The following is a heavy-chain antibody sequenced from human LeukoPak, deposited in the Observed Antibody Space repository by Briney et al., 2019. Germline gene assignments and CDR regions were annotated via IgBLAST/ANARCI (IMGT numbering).Heavy chain of an antibody. CDR3: AREVLLWFGELAYFDY. D-gene: IGHD3-10*01. Sequence: ASVKVSCKASGYTFTNYVMNWVRQAPGQGLEWMGWINTNTGNPTYAQGFTGRFVFSLDTSVSTAYLQISSLKAEDTAVYYCAREVLLWFGELAYFDYWGQGTLVTVSS. CDR1: GYTFTNYV. CDR2: INTNTGNP. J-gene: IGHJ4*02. V-gene: IGHV7-4-1*02.